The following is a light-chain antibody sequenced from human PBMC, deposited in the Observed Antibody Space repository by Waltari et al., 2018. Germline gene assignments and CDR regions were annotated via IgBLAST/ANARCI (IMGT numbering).Light chain of an antibody. V-gene: IGKV3-15*01. J-gene: IGKJ1*01. CDR3: QQYNNWPPA. CDR2: DAS. Sequence: MTQSPDTLSASPGERLTLSCRASHSINTNLAWYQRKPGQAPRLLISDASTRAAGVPARFSGSGSGTEFTLTISSLQSEDFAVYYCQQYNNWPPAFGQGTKVESK. CDR1: HSINTN.